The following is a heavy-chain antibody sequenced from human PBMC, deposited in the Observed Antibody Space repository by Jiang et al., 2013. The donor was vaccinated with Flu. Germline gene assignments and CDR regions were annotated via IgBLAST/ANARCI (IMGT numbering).Heavy chain of an antibody. V-gene: IGHV4-59*08. CDR3: ARHGGVVLGNGKDAFDI. Sequence: SGSGLVKPSETLSLTCTVSGGSISSYYWSWIRQPPGKGLEWIGYIYYSGSTSDNPSLKSRVTISIDTPSNQFSLKLSSVTATDTAVYYCARHGGVVLGNGKDAFDIWGQGTMVTVSS. D-gene: IGHD2-8*01. CDR2: IYYSGST. CDR1: GGSISSYY. J-gene: IGHJ3*02.